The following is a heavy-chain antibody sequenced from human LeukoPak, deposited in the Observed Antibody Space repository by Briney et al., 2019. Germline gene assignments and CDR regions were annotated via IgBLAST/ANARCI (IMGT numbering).Heavy chain of an antibody. V-gene: IGHV4-4*09. CDR1: GGSISSYY. CDR2: IYTSGST. Sequence: PSETLSLTCTVSGGSISSYYWSWIRQPPGKGLEWIGYIYTSGSTNYNPSLKSRVTISVDTSKNQFSLKLSSVTAADTAVYYCARAHQGGSTWVDPWGQGTLVTVSS. J-gene: IGHJ5*02. D-gene: IGHD1-26*01. CDR3: ARAHQGGSTWVDP.